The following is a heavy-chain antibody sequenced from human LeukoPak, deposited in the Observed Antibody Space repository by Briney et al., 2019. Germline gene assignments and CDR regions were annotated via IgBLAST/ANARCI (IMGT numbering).Heavy chain of an antibody. CDR2: INHSGST. CDR3: ARFDYYDNRDAFDI. D-gene: IGHD3-22*01. Sequence: SETLSLTCAVYGGSFSGYYWSWIRQPPGKGLEWIGEINHSGSTNYNPSLKSRVTISVDTSKNQFSLKLSSVTAADTAVHYCARFDYYDNRDAFDIWGQGTMVTVSS. CDR1: GGSFSGYY. V-gene: IGHV4-34*01. J-gene: IGHJ3*02.